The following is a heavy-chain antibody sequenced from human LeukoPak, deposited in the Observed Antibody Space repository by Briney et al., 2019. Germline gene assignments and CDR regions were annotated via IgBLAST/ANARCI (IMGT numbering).Heavy chain of an antibody. CDR1: GFTFSSYS. J-gene: IGHJ4*02. Sequence: GGSLRLSCAASGFTFSSYSMNWVRQAPGKGLEWVAVIWYDGSNKYYADSVKGRFTISRDNSKNTLYLQMNSLRAEDTAVYYCARGGPPTTYYYDSSGYSLDYWGQGTLVTVSS. D-gene: IGHD3-22*01. CDR3: ARGGPPTTYYYDSSGYSLDY. V-gene: IGHV3-33*08. CDR2: IWYDGSNK.